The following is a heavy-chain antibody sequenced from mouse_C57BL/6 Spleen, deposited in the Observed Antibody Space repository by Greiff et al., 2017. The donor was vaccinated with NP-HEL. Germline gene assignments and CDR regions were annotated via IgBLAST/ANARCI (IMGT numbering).Heavy chain of an antibody. V-gene: IGHV1-61*01. CDR2: IYPSDSET. CDR3: ARSDYSNYDY. CDR1: GYTFTSYW. Sequence: QVQLQQPGAELVRPGSSVKLSCKASGYTFTSYWMDWVKQRPGQGLEWIGNIYPSDSETHYNQKFKDKATLTVDKSSSTAYMQLSSLTSEDSAGYYCARSDYSNYDYWGQGTTLTVSS. D-gene: IGHD2-5*01. J-gene: IGHJ2*01.